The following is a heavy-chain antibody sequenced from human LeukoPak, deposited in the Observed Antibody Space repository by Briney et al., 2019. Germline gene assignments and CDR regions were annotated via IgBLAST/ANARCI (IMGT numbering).Heavy chain of an antibody. D-gene: IGHD2-8*01. Sequence: GGTLRLSCAASGFTFSSYAMSWVRQAPGKGLEWVSAISGSGGSTYYADSVKGRFTISRDNSKNTLYLQMNSLRAEDTAVYYCVRDLILVWTPGDDFDYWGQGTLVTVSS. V-gene: IGHV3-23*01. J-gene: IGHJ4*02. CDR2: ISGSGGST. CDR1: GFTFSSYA. CDR3: VRDLILVWTPGDDFDY.